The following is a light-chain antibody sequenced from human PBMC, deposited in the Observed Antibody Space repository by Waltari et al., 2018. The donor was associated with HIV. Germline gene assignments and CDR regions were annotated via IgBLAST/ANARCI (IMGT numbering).Light chain of an antibody. V-gene: IGLV2-14*01. CDR2: GVR. CDR3: SSYTTSTTPVV. CDR1: SSDVGGYNY. Sequence: QSALTQPASVSGSPGQSITISCTGTSSDVGGYNYVSWYQQHPGKAPKLLIAGVRKRPSGISKRFSGSKSGHPAALTISGRQTEDEANYYCSSYTTSTTPVVFGGGTKRTVL. J-gene: IGLJ2*01.